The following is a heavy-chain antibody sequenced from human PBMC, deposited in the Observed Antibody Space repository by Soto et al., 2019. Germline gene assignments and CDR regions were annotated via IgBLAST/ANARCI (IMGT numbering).Heavy chain of an antibody. J-gene: IGHJ6*02. CDR2: IIPMFGIA. D-gene: IGHD1-1*01. Sequence: QVHLVQSGAELRRPGSSVKVSCKASGGPFSNYTITWVRLAPGRGLEWMGGIIPMFGIANYAQRFQGRVTLTADESTRTEYMEVSSLRPEDTAVYFCAREKSSPTGGSPSNGWFRPHYDGMDVWGQGTTVTVSS. CDR1: GGPFSNYT. V-gene: IGHV1-69*12. CDR3: AREKSSPTGGSPSNGWFRPHYDGMDV.